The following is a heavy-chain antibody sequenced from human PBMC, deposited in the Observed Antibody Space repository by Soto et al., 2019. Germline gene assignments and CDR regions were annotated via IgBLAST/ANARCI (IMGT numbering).Heavy chain of an antibody. CDR3: AREEYSYGHDY. J-gene: IGHJ4*02. D-gene: IGHD5-18*01. V-gene: IGHV3-48*01. CDR1: GFTFSSYS. Sequence: GGSLRLSCAASGFTFSSYSMNWVRQAPGKGLEWVSYISSSSSTIYYADSVKGRFTISRDNAKNSLYLQMNSLRAEDTAVYYCAREEYSYGHDYWGQGTLVTVSS. CDR2: ISSSSSTI.